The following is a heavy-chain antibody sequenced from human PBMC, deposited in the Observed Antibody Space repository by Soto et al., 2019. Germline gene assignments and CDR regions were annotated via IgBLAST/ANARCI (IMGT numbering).Heavy chain of an antibody. Sequence: QVQLVESGGGVVQPGRSLRLSCAASGFTFSTYGMHWVRQAPGKGLEWVAVISYDGSNKYYADSVKGRFTISRDNSKNTLYLQMNSLRADDPAVYYCENAIRTGYWGQGTLVTVSS. CDR1: GFTFSTYG. V-gene: IGHV3-30*18. CDR2: ISYDGSNK. D-gene: IGHD1-1*01. CDR3: ENAIRTGY. J-gene: IGHJ4*02.